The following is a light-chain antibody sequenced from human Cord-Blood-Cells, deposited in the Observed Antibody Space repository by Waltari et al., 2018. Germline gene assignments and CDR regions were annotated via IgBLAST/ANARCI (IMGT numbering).Light chain of an antibody. CDR1: QGISSY. CDR2: AAS. Sequence: AIRMTQSPSSFSASTGDRVTITCRASQGISSYLAWYQQKPGKAPKLLIYAASTLQSGVPSRFSGSGSGTDFTLTISCLQSEDFATYYCQQYYSYPALTFGGGTK. V-gene: IGKV1-8*01. CDR3: QQYYSYPALT. J-gene: IGKJ4*01.